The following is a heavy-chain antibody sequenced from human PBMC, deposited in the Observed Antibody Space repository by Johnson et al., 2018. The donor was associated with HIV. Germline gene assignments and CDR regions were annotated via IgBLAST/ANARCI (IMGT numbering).Heavy chain of an antibody. Sequence: EMQLVESGGGLVQPGGSLRLSCAASGFSVSNNYMSWVRQAPGKGLEWVSVIYSGGRTYYADSVKGRFTISRDNSRNTVYLQMSGLRSEDTAVYYCASYGDYKSSDAFDIWGQGTMVTVSS. CDR2: IYSGGRT. V-gene: IGHV3-66*02. J-gene: IGHJ3*02. CDR3: ASYGDYKSSDAFDI. CDR1: GFSVSNNY. D-gene: IGHD4-17*01.